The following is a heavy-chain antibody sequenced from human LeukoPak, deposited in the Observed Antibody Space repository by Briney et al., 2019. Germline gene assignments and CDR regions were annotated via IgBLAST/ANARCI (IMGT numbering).Heavy chain of an antibody. Sequence: SVKVSCKASVGTFSSYAISWVRQAPGQGLEWMGGIIPIFGTANYAQKFQGRVTITTDESTSTAYMELSSLRSEDTAVYYCAIIAAAGQGPFDYWGQGTLVTVSS. V-gene: IGHV1-69*05. CDR2: IIPIFGTA. CDR1: VGTFSSYA. J-gene: IGHJ4*02. CDR3: AIIAAAGQGPFDY. D-gene: IGHD6-13*01.